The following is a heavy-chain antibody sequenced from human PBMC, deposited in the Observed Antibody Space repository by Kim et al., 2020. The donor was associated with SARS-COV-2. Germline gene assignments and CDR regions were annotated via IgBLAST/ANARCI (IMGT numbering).Heavy chain of an antibody. J-gene: IGHJ5*02. CDR1: GGSISSGGYY. V-gene: IGHV4-31*03. D-gene: IGHD6-6*01. CDR3: ARDPGRSSSRGFDP. Sequence: SETLSLTCTVSGGSISSGGYYWSWIRQHPGKGLEWIGYIYYSGSTYYNPSLKSRVTISVDTSKNQFSLKLSSVTAADTAVYYCARDPGRSSSRGFDPWGQGTLVTVSS. CDR2: IYYSGST.